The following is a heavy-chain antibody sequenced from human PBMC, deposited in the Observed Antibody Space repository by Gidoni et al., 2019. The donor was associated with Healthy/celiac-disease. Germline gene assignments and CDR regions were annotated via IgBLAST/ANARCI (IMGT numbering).Heavy chain of an antibody. CDR1: GSSFSSYA. CDR2: LSYDGSNK. D-gene: IGHD3-10*01. Sequence: QVQLVESGGGVVQPGRSLRLSCASSGSSFSSYAMHWVRQAPGKGLEWVAVLSYDGSNKYYADSVKGRFTISRDNSKNTLYLQMNSLRAEDTAVYYCATRDGSGSYYSPYFDYWGQGTLVTVSS. CDR3: ATRDGSGSYYSPYFDY. J-gene: IGHJ4*02. V-gene: IGHV3-30-3*01.